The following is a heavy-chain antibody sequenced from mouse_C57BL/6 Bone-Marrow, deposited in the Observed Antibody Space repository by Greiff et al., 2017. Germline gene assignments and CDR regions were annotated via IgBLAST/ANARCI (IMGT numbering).Heavy chain of an antibody. CDR2: LDPADGDT. D-gene: IGHD1-1*01. Sequence: EVQVEESGAELVKPGASVKLSCTASGFNIKDYYMHWVKQRPEQGLEWIGRLDPADGDTKYAPKFQGKATITADTSSNTAYLQLSILTSEDTAIYYCARRYGRIGDFDYWGQGTTLTVSS. V-gene: IGHV14-2*01. CDR3: ARRYGRIGDFDY. J-gene: IGHJ2*01. CDR1: GFNIKDYY.